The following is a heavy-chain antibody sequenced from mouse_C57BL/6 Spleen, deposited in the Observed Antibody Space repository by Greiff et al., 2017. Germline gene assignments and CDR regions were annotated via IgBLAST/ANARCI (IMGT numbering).Heavy chain of an antibody. CDR1: GYAFSSSW. CDR3: ASQGMVTTRDYAMDY. Sequence: LVESGPELVKPGASVKISCKASGYAFSSSWMNWVKQRPGKGLEWIGRIYPGDGDTNYNGKFKGKATLTADKSSSTAYMQLSSLTSEDSAVYFCASQGMVTTRDYAMDYWGQGTSVTVSS. V-gene: IGHV1-82*01. D-gene: IGHD2-2*01. CDR2: IYPGDGDT. J-gene: IGHJ4*01.